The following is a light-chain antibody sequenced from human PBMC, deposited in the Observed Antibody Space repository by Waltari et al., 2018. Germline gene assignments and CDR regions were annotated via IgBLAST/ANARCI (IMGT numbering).Light chain of an antibody. V-gene: IGLV1-47*01. CDR1: TSNIGSNL. J-gene: IGLJ2*01. CDR2: RND. CDR3: AAWDDTLSGRL. Sequence: QSVLTQPPSASGTPGQRVTISCSGSTSNIGSNLVFWYQQLPGTTPKLLIYRNDQRPSGVPDRFSGSKSGTSASLAISGLRSEDEADYYCAAWDDTLSGRLFGGGTKLTVL.